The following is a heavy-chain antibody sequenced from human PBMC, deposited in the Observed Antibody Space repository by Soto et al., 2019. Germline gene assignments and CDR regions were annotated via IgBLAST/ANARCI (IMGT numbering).Heavy chain of an antibody. J-gene: IGHJ5*01. V-gene: IGHV1-69*01. CDR2: IIPVFGTA. CDR3: ARDRWGSYSFDS. CDR1: GGVFRNYA. Sequence: QVQLVQSGAEVKKPGSSVNVSCKASGGVFRNYAINWVRQAPGQGLEWMGGIIPVFGTADYPQKFQGRVTISADESTTTAYMELTSLKTEDTAVDFCARDRWGSYSFDSWGQGTLVTVAS. D-gene: IGHD1-26*01.